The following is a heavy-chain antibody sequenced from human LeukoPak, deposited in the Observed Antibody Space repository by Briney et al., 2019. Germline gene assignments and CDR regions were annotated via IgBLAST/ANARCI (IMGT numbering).Heavy chain of an antibody. CDR1: GFTFSSYG. D-gene: IGHD6-6*01. J-gene: IGHJ4*02. CDR2: ISASGGST. Sequence: GGSLRLSCAASGFTFSSYGMTWVRQAPGKGLEWVSVISASGGSTFYADSVKGRFTISRDNSKNTLCLQMNSLRAEDTAVYYCAKSATGMAARGVDYWGQGTLVTVSS. CDR3: AKSATGMAARGVDY. V-gene: IGHV3-23*01.